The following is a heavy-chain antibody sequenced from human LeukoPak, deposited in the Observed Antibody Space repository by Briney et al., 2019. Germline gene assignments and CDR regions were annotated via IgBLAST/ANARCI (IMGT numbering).Heavy chain of an antibody. CDR1: GFTFSRYS. V-gene: IGHV3-21*01. CDR2: ISSSSSYI. J-gene: IGHJ6*02. CDR3: ARDPSYDILTGYLSYGMDV. Sequence: GGSLRLSCAASGFTFSRYSMNWVRQAPGKGLEWVSSISSSSSYIYYADSVKGRFTISRDNAKNSLYLQMNSLRAEDTAVYYCARDPSYDILTGYLSYGMDVWGQGTTVTVSS. D-gene: IGHD3-9*01.